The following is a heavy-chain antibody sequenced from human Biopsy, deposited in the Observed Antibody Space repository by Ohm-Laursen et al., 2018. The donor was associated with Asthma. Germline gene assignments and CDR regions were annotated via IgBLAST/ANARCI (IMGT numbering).Heavy chain of an antibody. Sequence: TLSLTCIVSGDSITSGGCCWNWIRQHPGKGLEWFGFIHYSGSTSYNPSLKGGVTISVDTSKSQFSLKLSSVTAADTAVYYCARASVAASSNWFDPWGQGTLVTVSS. J-gene: IGHJ5*02. D-gene: IGHD6-19*01. CDR2: IHYSGST. CDR3: ARASVAASSNWFDP. V-gene: IGHV4-30-4*08. CDR1: GDSITSGGCC.